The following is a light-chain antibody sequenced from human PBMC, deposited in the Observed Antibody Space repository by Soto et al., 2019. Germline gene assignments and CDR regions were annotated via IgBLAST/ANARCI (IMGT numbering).Light chain of an antibody. CDR3: NSYSSSSTFYV. Sequence: QSVLTQPASVSGSPGQSITISCTGTSSDIGGYYYVSWYQHHPGKAPKLIIYQVTNRPSGVSHRFSGSKSGNTASLTISGLQAEDEADYYCNSYSSSSTFYVFGTGTKVTVL. V-gene: IGLV2-14*01. J-gene: IGLJ1*01. CDR2: QVT. CDR1: SSDIGGYYY.